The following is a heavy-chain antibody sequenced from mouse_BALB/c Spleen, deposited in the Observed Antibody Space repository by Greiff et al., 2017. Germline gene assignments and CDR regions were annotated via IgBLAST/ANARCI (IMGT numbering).Heavy chain of an antibody. CDR3: ARGGYSPWFAY. CDR1: DSEVFPIAY. V-gene: IGHV15-2*02. Sequence: QVQLQQSGSELRRPGSSVKLSCKDFDSEVFPIAYRCWARQKPGHGFEWIGDILPSIGRTIYGEKFEDKATLDADTESNTAYLELNSQTSEDSAIYCCARGGYSPWFAYWGQGTLVTVSA. J-gene: IGHJ3*01. D-gene: IGHD1-1*02. CDR2: ILPSIGRT.